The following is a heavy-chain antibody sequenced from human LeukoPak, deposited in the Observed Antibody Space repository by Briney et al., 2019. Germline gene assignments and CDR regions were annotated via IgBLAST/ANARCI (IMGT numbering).Heavy chain of an antibody. CDR2: IIPIFGTA. D-gene: IGHD3-22*01. Sequence: SVKVSCTASGGTFSSYAISWVRQAPGQGLEWMGGIIPIFGTANYAQKFQGRVTITADESTSTAYMELSSLRSEDTAVYYCARGTYYYDSSGYWGAFDIWGQGTMVTVS. V-gene: IGHV1-69*01. CDR1: GGTFSSYA. J-gene: IGHJ3*02. CDR3: ARGTYYYDSSGYWGAFDI.